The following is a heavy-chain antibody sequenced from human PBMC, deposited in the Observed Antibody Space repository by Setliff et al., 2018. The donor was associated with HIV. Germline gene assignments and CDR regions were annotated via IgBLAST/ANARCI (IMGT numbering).Heavy chain of an antibody. J-gene: IGHJ4*02. CDR3: ARHRDGGTYPLDY. CDR2: YYSGNT. D-gene: IGHD1-26*01. Sequence: SETLSLTCSISGGSISFYYWNWLRQTPGKGLEWIYYSGNTRYNPSLKSRVTISLDTSKNRFSLQLTSVTAADTAVYYCARHRDGGTYPLDYWGQGTLVTVSS. CDR1: GGSISFYY. V-gene: IGHV4-59*08.